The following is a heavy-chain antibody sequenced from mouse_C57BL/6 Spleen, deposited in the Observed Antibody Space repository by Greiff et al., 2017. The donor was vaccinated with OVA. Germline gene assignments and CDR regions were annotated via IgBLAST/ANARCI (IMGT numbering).Heavy chain of an antibody. V-gene: IGHV1-50*01. CDR2: IDPSDSYT. CDR3: ARIAYYSSYDAMDY. D-gene: IGHD2-5*01. Sequence: VQLQQPGAELVKPGASVKLSCKASGYTFTSYWMQWVKQRPGQGLEWIGEIDPSDSYTNYNQKFKGKATLTVDTSSSTAYMQLSSLTSEDSAVYYCARIAYYSSYDAMDYWGQGTTVTVSS. J-gene: IGHJ4*01. CDR1: GYTFTSYW.